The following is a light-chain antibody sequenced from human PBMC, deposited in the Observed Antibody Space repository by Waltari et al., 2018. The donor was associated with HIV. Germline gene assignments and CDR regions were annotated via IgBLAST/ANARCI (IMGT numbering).Light chain of an antibody. CDR3: QSYDSSLSGGDVV. Sequence: QSVLTQPPSVSGAPGQRVTLSCPGSSSNIGAGYDVHWYQHLPGTAPKLLIYGNSNRPSGVPDRFSGSKSGTSASLAITGLQAEDEADYDCQSYDSSLSGGDVVFGGGTKLTVL. J-gene: IGLJ2*01. CDR2: GNS. CDR1: SSNIGAGYD. V-gene: IGLV1-40*01.